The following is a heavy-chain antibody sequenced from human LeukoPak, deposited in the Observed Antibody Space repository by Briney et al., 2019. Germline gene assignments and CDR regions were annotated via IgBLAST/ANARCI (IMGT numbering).Heavy chain of an antibody. V-gene: IGHV4-59*12. CDR1: GGSISSTY. CDR2: IYYSGTT. CDR3: ARDPQYYYDSSGYPIYAFDI. J-gene: IGHJ3*02. D-gene: IGHD3-22*01. Sequence: PSETLSLTCTISGGSISSTYWSWIRQPPGKGLEWIGYIYYSGTTNYNPSLKSRVTISVDTSKNQFSLNLSSVTAADTAVYYCARDPQYYYDSSGYPIYAFDIWGQGTMVTVSS.